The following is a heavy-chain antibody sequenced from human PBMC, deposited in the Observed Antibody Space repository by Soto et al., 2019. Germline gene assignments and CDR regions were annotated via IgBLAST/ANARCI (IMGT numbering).Heavy chain of an antibody. Sequence: GASVKVSCKASGGTFSSYAISWVRQAPGQGLEWMGGIIPIFGTANYAQKFQGRVTITADESTSTAYMELSSLRSEDTAVYYCASRRDGYNFYYYGMDVWGQGTTVTAP. V-gene: IGHV1-69*13. CDR3: ASRRDGYNFYYYGMDV. D-gene: IGHD5-12*01. CDR2: IIPIFGTA. CDR1: GGTFSSYA. J-gene: IGHJ6*02.